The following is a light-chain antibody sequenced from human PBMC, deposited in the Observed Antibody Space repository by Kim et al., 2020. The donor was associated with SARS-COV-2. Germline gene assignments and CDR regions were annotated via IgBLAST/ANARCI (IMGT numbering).Light chain of an antibody. CDR3: QQYYTTPPT. V-gene: IGKV4-1*01. Sequence: ATINCQSSQTILYSSNNKNYLAWYQQKPGQPPKLLIYWASTRESGVPDRFSGSGSGTDFTLTISSLQAEDVAVYSCQQYYTTPPTFGQGTKVDIK. CDR2: WAS. J-gene: IGKJ1*01. CDR1: QTILYSSNNKNY.